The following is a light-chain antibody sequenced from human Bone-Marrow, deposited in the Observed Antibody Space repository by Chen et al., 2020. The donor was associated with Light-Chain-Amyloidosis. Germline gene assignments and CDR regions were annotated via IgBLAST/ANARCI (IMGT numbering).Light chain of an antibody. V-gene: IGKV1-39*01. CDR2: GAS. CDR3: QQSYSTLSLT. CDR1: QFISNY. Sequence: DIQVTQSPSSLTASVGDRVTITCRASQFISNYLSWYQQKPGKAPKLLIHGASSLQSGVPSRFSGSGSGTDFTLTISSLQPEDFATYYCQQSYSTLSLTFGGGTKVEIK. J-gene: IGKJ4*01.